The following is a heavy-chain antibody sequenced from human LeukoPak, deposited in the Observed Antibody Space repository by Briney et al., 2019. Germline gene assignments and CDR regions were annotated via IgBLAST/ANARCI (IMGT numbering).Heavy chain of an antibody. D-gene: IGHD2-21*01. Sequence: SGGSLRLSCAASGFAFSSSWMNWVRQAPGKGLEWVANIKEGGSEIYYQDSVKGRFTISRDDSTCSLYLQMNSLRAEDTAVYYCARGRGGDWGQGTLVTVSS. CDR1: GFAFSSSW. J-gene: IGHJ4*02. V-gene: IGHV3-7*01. CDR3: ARGRGGD. CDR2: IKEGGSEI.